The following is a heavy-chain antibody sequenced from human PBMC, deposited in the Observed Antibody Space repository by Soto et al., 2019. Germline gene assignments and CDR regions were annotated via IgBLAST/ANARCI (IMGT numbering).Heavy chain of an antibody. Sequence: SETLSLTCTVSGGSITSYNWNWIRQPPGKGLEWIGYIYYSGSTNYNPSLKSRVTISVDTSKNQFSLKLSSVTAADTAVYYCARDSSSWFDAFDIWGQGTMVTVSS. V-gene: IGHV4-59*01. CDR3: ARDSSSWFDAFDI. J-gene: IGHJ3*02. CDR2: IYYSGST. D-gene: IGHD6-13*01. CDR1: GGSITSYN.